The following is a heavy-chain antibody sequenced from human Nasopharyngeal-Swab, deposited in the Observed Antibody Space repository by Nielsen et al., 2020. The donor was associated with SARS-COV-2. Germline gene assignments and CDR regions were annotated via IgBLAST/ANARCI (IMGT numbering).Heavy chain of an antibody. CDR2: IYYSGST. V-gene: IGHV4-59*01. D-gene: IGHD5-12*01. CDR3: ARGLGGGYDVFDY. CDR1: GGSISSYY. J-gene: IGHJ4*02. Sequence: SDTLSLTCTVSGGSISSYYWSWIRQPPGKGLEWIGYIYYSGSTNYNPSLKSRVTISVDTSKNQFSLKLSSVTAADTAVYYCARGLGGGYDVFDYWGQGTLVTVSS.